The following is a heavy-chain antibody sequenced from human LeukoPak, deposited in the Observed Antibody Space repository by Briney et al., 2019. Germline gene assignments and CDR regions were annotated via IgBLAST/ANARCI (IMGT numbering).Heavy chain of an antibody. D-gene: IGHD6-19*01. Sequence: GESLKISCKGSGYSFTSYWIGWVRQMPGKGLEWMGIIYPGDSDTRYSPSFQGQVTISAGKSISTAYLQWSGLKASDTAMYYCARLHLVVVAGYYFDYWGQGTLVTVSS. CDR1: GYSFTSYW. CDR2: IYPGDSDT. V-gene: IGHV5-51*01. CDR3: ARLHLVVVAGYYFDY. J-gene: IGHJ4*02.